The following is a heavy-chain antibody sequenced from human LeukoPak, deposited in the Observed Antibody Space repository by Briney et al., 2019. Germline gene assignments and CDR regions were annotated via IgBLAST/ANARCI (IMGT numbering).Heavy chain of an antibody. V-gene: IGHV1-2*06. CDR1: GYTFTGYY. Sequence: ASVKVSCKASGYTFTGYYMHWVRQAPGQGLEWMGRINPNSGGTNYAQKFQGRVTITRNTSISTAYMELSSLRSEDTAVYYCARGQVGRYWGQGTLVTVSS. J-gene: IGHJ4*02. CDR3: ARGQVGRY. CDR2: INPNSGGT.